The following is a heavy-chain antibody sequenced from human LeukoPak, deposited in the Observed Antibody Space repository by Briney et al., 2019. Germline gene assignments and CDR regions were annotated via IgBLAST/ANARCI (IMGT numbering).Heavy chain of an antibody. D-gene: IGHD4-23*01. CDR3: ARAGTTVANFDY. CDR1: GFTFSSYA. V-gene: IGHV3-30-3*01. J-gene: IGHJ4*02. CDR2: ISYDGSNK. Sequence: GRSLRLSCAASGFTFSSYAMHWVRQAPGKGLEWVAVISYDGSNKYYADSVKGRFTISRDNSKNTLYLQMNSLRAEDTAVYYCARAGTTVANFDYWGQGTLSPSPQ.